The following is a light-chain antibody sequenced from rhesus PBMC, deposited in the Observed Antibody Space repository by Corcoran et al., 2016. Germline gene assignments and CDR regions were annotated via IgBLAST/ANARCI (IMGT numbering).Light chain of an antibody. CDR3: RQYYGLPT. CDR2: YAT. Sequence: DIQMTQSPSSVSASVGDRVTITCRASQGIASYLAWYQQKPGKAPNLLIFYATTLESGVASRFSGSGLGTEFILTLSSLQPEDLAAYFCRQYYGLPTFGGGTKVEIQ. CDR1: QGIASY. V-gene: IGKV1-25*01. J-gene: IGKJ4*01.